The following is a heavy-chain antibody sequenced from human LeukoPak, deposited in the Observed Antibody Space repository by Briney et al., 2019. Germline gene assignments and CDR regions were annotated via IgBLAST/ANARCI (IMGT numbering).Heavy chain of an antibody. CDR2: ISSSSSYI. D-gene: IGHD6-13*01. Sequence: GGSLRLSCAASGSTFGSYSMNWVRQAPGEGLEWVSSISSSSSYIYYADSVKGRFTISRDNAKNSLYLQMNSLRAEDTAVYYCARELIAAAGSPFDYWGQGTLVTVSS. V-gene: IGHV3-21*01. CDR1: GSTFGSYS. CDR3: ARELIAAAGSPFDY. J-gene: IGHJ4*02.